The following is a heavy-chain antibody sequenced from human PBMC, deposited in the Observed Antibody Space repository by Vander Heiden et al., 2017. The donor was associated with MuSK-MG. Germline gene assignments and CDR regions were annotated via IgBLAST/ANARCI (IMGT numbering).Heavy chain of an antibody. CDR3: AKAAIPRSSYPTGIAEYFQH. V-gene: IGHV3-23*01. CDR1: GSTLSSYA. J-gene: IGHJ1*01. D-gene: IGHD6-13*01. Sequence: EVQLLESGGGLVQPGGSLRLSFASSGSTLSSYAMSGVRQAPGKGLEWVSAISGSGGSTYYADSGKGRFTISRDNSKNTLYLKMNSLRAEDTAVYYCAKAAIPRSSYPTGIAEYFQHWGQGTLVTVSS. CDR2: ISGSGGST.